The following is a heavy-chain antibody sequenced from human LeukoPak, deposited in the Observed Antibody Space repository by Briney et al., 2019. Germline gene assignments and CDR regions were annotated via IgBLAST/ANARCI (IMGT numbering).Heavy chain of an antibody. CDR2: ISGSGGST. CDR1: GFTFSSYA. D-gene: IGHD2-15*01. V-gene: IGHV3-23*01. J-gene: IGHJ4*02. CDR3: AKLAERYCSGGSCYSAFDY. Sequence: GGSLRLSCAASGFTFSSYAMSWVRQAPGKGLEWVSAISGSGGSTYYADSVKGRFTISRDNSKNTLYLQMNSLRAEDTAVYYCAKLAERYCSGGSCYSAFDYWGQGTLVTVSS.